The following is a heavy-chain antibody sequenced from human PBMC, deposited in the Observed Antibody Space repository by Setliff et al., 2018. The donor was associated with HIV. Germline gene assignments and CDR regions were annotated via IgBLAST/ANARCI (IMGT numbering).Heavy chain of an antibody. Sequence: GGSLRLSCAASGFIFSNYAMHWVRQAPGKGLEWVAVISYDGSNEYYGDSVKGRFTISRDNSKNTLYLQMNSLRAEDTAIYYCATRAVAGLPYYFDYWGPGTLVTVSS. J-gene: IGHJ4*02. V-gene: IGHV3-30*03. D-gene: IGHD6-19*01. CDR1: GFIFSNYA. CDR3: ATRAVAGLPYYFDY. CDR2: ISYDGSNE.